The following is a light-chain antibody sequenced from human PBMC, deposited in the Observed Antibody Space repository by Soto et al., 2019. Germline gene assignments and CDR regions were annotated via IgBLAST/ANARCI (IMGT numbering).Light chain of an antibody. J-gene: IGKJ1*01. CDR3: QQYDTSPRT. CDR2: GAS. Sequence: EIVLTQSRGTLPLSPGERATLSCRASPSVSSNYLAWYQQSRGQAPRLLISGASSRATGIPTRFSGSGSETDFTLTISRLEPEDFAVYYCQQYDTSPRTFDQGTKVEI. V-gene: IGKV3-20*01. CDR1: PSVSSNY.